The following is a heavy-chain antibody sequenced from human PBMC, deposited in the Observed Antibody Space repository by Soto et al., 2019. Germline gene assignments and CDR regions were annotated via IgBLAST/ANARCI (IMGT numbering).Heavy chain of an antibody. CDR2: FRSSDNTI. J-gene: IGHJ4*02. CDR3: VRGVGPV. CDR1: GFTFSSHE. D-gene: IGHD1-26*01. Sequence: GGSLRLSCAASGFTFSSHEMNWVRQAPGSGLEWISYFRSSDNTIIYADSVKGRFTISRDNAKNSVFLQMNNLRAEDTAVYYCVRGVGPVWRQGVLVTVSS. V-gene: IGHV3-48*03.